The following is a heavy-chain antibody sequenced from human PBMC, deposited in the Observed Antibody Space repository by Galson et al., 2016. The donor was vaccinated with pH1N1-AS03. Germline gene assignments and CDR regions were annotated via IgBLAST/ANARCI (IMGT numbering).Heavy chain of an antibody. CDR1: GFTFSTYW. J-gene: IGHJ4*02. CDR3: ARSPSSAWHNFDY. Sequence: SLRLSCAASGFTFSTYWMSWVRQAPGKGLEWVAVTSYNGRNKYYTDSVQGRFSISRDNSKNTLHLQMISLRDEDTAVYFCARSPSSAWHNFDYWGQGALVVVST. V-gene: IGHV3-30-3*01. CDR2: TSYNGRNK. D-gene: IGHD6-19*01.